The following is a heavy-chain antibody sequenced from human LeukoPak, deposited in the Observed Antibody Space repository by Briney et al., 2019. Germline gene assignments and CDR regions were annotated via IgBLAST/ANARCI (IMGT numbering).Heavy chain of an antibody. Sequence: SETLSLTCTVSGGSISSYYWSWIRQPPGKGLEWIGCISYTGGTNYTPSLKSRVTISLDTSKNQFSLKLNSVTAADTALYYCAGSGGFTSPQNYWGQGTLVTV. V-gene: IGHV4-59*01. D-gene: IGHD3-16*01. CDR2: ISYTGGT. CDR3: AGSGGFTSPQNY. J-gene: IGHJ4*02. CDR1: GGSISSYY.